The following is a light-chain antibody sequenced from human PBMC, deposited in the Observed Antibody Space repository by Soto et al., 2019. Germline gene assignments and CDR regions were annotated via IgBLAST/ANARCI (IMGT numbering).Light chain of an antibody. V-gene: IGLV2-8*01. CDR1: SSDVGGYNY. CDR2: EVT. CDR3: TLYASTKNLV. J-gene: IGLJ2*01. Sequence: QSALTQPPSASGSPGQSVTISCTGTSSDVGGYNYVSWYQQHPGKAPKLMIYEVTKRPSGVPDRFSGSKSGNTASLTVSGHQAEDEGEYYFTLYASTKNLVFGGGNK.